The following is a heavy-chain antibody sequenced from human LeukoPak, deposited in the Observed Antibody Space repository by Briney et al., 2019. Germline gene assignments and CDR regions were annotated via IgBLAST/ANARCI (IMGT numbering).Heavy chain of an antibody. D-gene: IGHD1-26*01. Sequence: SETLSLTCTVSGGSISSYYWSWIRQPAGKGLEWIGGTYTSGSTNYNPSLKSRVTMSVDTSKNQFSLKLSSVTAAATAVYYCASLSSGSYLAWFDPWGQGTLVTVSS. CDR1: GGSISSYY. CDR3: ASLSSGSYLAWFDP. CDR2: TYTSGST. V-gene: IGHV4-4*07. J-gene: IGHJ5*02.